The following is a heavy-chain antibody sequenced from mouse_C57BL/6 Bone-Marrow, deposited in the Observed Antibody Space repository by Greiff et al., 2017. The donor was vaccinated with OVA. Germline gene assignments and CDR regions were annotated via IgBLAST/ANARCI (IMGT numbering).Heavy chain of an antibody. V-gene: IGHV1-85*01. D-gene: IGHD1-2*01. Sequence: QVQLQQSGPELVKPGASVKLSCKASGYTFTSYDINWVKLRPGQGLERIGWIYPRDGSTKYNEKFKGKATLTVDTSASTAYMERHSLTSEDSAVYFCARRRHWYFDVWGTGTTVTVSS. CDR2: IYPRDGST. CDR3: ARRRHWYFDV. J-gene: IGHJ1*03. CDR1: GYTFTSYD.